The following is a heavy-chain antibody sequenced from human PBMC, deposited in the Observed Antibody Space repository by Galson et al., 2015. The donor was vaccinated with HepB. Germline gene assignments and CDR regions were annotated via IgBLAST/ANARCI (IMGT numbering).Heavy chain of an antibody. CDR3: AKDAARGWSLLEY. D-gene: IGHD6-19*01. CDR1: GFTFSSYG. V-gene: IGHV3-30*18. CDR2: ISYDGSNK. J-gene: IGHJ4*02. Sequence: SLRLSCAASGFTFSSYGMHWVRQAPGKGLEWVAVISYDGSNKYYADSVKGQFTISRDNPKNTLYLQMNSLRSEDTAIYYCAKDAARGWSLLEYWGQGTLVTGSS.